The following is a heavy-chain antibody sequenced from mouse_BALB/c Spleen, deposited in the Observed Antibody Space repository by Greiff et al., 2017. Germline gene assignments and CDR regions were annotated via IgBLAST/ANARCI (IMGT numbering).Heavy chain of an antibody. Sequence: EVQVVESGGGLVKPGGSLKLSCAASGFTFSDYYMYWVRQTPEKRLEWVATISDGGSYTYYPDSVKGRFTISRDNAKNNLYLQMSSLKSEDTAMYYCARGRDYYGSSYYFDYWGQGTTLTVSS. CDR3: ARGRDYYGSSYYFDY. J-gene: IGHJ2*01. CDR2: ISDGGSYT. V-gene: IGHV5-4*02. CDR1: GFTFSDYY. D-gene: IGHD1-1*01.